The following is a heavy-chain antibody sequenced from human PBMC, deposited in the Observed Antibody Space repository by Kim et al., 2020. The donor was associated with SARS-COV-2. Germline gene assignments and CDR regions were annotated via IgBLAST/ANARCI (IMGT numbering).Heavy chain of an antibody. CDR3: AKDSSTYYYDSSGQSTFDY. D-gene: IGHD3-22*01. J-gene: IGHJ4*02. V-gene: IGHV3-23*01. Sequence: RFTISRDNSKNTLYLQMNSLRAEDTAVYYCAKDSSTYYYDSSGQSTFDYWGQGTLVTVSS.